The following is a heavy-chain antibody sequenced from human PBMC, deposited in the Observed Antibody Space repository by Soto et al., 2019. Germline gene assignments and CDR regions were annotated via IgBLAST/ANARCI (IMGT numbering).Heavy chain of an antibody. CDR1: GYDVTRGYF. D-gene: IGHD3-9*01. V-gene: IGHV4-38-2*02. CDR3: ARDTGYSLALVFDV. J-gene: IGHJ3*01. CDR2: VYHSGKT. Sequence: QVQLEGSGPGLVKPAETLSLTCAVSGYDVTRGYFWAWIRQRPGKGLEWIGSVYHSGKTDYQPSLRSRVVISIDTSKTLLSLNLPSVTAAATALYYLARDTGYSLALVFDVWDQGTVVTVSS.